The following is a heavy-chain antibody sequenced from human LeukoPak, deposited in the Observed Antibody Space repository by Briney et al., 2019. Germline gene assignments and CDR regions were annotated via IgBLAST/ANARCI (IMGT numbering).Heavy chain of an antibody. J-gene: IGHJ4*02. V-gene: IGHV4-4*07. Sequence: PSETLSLTCTVSGGSMSDFYWGWIRQSAGRGLEWIGRVCDSGRTFYSSALQSRVSMSADTSTNQFSLKLTSVTAADTAVYYCARDYSGYDRWGQGTLVTVSS. D-gene: IGHD5-12*01. CDR1: GGSMSDFY. CDR2: VCDSGRT. CDR3: ARDYSGYDR.